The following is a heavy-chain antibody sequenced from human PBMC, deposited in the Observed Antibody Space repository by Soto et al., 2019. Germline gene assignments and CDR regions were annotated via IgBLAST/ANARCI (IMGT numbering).Heavy chain of an antibody. CDR1: GGSISSSNW. V-gene: IGHV4-4*02. CDR2: IYHSGST. Sequence: QVQLQESGPGLVKPSGTLSLTCAVSGGSISSSNWWSWVRQPPGKGLEWIGEIYHSGSTNYNPSLKSRVTISVDKSKNQFSLKLSPVTAADTAVYYCASRRSYDFWSGPFDYWGQGTLVTVSS. CDR3: ASRRSYDFWSGPFDY. D-gene: IGHD3-3*01. J-gene: IGHJ4*02.